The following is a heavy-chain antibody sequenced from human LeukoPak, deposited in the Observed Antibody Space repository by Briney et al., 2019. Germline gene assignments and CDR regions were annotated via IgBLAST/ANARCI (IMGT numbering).Heavy chain of an antibody. Sequence: GASVKVSRKASGYTFTSYYMHWVRQAPGQGLEWMGWISGSNGNTNYAQKLQGRVTMTTDTSTGTAYMELRSLRSDDTAVYYCARSGRGTYYYFDYWGQGTLVTVSS. CDR1: GYTFTSYY. CDR3: ARSGRGTYYYFDY. CDR2: ISGSNGNT. J-gene: IGHJ4*02. V-gene: IGHV1-18*04. D-gene: IGHD1-26*01.